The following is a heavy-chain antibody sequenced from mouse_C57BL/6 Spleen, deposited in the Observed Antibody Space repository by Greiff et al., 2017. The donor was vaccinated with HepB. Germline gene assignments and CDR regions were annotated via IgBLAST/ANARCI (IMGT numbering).Heavy chain of an antibody. Sequence: VQLQRSGAELVRPGASVTLSCKASGYTFTDYEMHWVKQTPVHGLEWIGAIDPETGGTAYNQKFKGKAILTADKSSSTAYMELRSLTSEDSAVYYCTRRGLGYAMDYWGQGTSVTVSS. CDR2: IDPETGGT. J-gene: IGHJ4*01. CDR3: TRRGLGYAMDY. V-gene: IGHV1-15*01. D-gene: IGHD4-1*01. CDR1: GYTFTDYE.